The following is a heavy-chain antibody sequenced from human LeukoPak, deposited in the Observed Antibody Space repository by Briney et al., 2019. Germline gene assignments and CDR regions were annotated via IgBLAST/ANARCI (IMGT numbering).Heavy chain of an antibody. V-gene: IGHV3-21*01. D-gene: IGHD2-15*01. CDR2: ISSRSSYR. J-gene: IGHJ4*02. CDR3: ARDWLYGSISFNPFDY. CDR1: GFTFSDYG. Sequence: GGSLRLSCAASGFTFSDYGMNWVRQAPGKGLEWVSSISSRSSYRYYADSVRGRFTISRDNAKNSLYLQMNSLRAEDTAVYYCARDWLYGSISFNPFDYWGQGTLVTVSS.